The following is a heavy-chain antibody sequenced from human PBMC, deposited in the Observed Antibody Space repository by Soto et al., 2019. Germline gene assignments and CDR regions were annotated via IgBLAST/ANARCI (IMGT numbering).Heavy chain of an antibody. CDR1: GGSISSSSYY. CDR3: ARLAYCGGDCYLSWYFDL. V-gene: IGHV4-39*01. CDR2: IYYSGST. Sequence: QLQLQESGPGLVKPSETLSLTCTVSGGSISSSSYYWGWIRQPPGKGLEWIGSIYYSGSTYYNPSLKSRVTISVDTSKNQFSLKLSSVTAADTAVYYCARLAYCGGDCYLSWYFDLWGRGTLVTVSS. D-gene: IGHD2-21*02. J-gene: IGHJ2*01.